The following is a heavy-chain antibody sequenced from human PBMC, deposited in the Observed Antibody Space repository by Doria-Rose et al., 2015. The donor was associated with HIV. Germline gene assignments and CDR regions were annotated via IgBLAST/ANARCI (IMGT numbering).Heavy chain of an antibody. V-gene: IGHV2-26*01. J-gene: IGHJ4*02. CDR2: NFSDDER. D-gene: IGHD6-13*01. CDR3: ARIKSSRWYHKYYFDF. Sequence: QVTLKESGPVLVKPTETLTLTCTVSGVSLSSPGMGVSWIRQPPGKALEWLANNFSDDERSYKTSLKSRLTISRGTSISQVVLTMTDMDPVDTATYYCARIKSSRWYHKYYFDFWGQGTLVIVSA. CDR1: GVSLSSPGMG.